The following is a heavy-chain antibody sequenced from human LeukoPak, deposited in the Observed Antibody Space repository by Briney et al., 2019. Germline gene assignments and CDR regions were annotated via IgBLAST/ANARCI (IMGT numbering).Heavy chain of an antibody. D-gene: IGHD3-22*01. CDR1: GGSISRYY. V-gene: IGHV4-59*01. CDR3: TRGSIAYYYMDV. J-gene: IGHJ6*03. Sequence: SETLSLTCTVPGGSISRYYWSWLRQPLGNGMPWIGNNYYSGSTNYNPSLRSIVTISVDTSKNQFSLKLSSVAAADTAVYYCTRGSIAYYYMDVWGKGTTVTISS. CDR2: NYYSGST.